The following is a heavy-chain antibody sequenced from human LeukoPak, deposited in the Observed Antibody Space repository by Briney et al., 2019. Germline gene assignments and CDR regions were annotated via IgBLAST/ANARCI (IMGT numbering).Heavy chain of an antibody. V-gene: IGHV1-18*01. CDR3: ARDTKMYSSSPGAFDI. D-gene: IGHD6-13*01. Sequence: EASVKVSCKASGYTFTRYGISWVRQAPGQGLEWMGWISAYNGNTNYAQKLQGRVTMTTDTSTSTAYMELRSLRSDDTAVYYCARDTKMYSSSPGAFDIWGQGTMVTVSS. J-gene: IGHJ3*02. CDR2: ISAYNGNT. CDR1: GYTFTRYG.